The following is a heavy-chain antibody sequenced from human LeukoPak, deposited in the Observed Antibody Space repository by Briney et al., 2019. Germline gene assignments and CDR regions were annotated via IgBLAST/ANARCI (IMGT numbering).Heavy chain of an antibody. V-gene: IGHV1-24*01. J-gene: IGHJ4*02. D-gene: IGHD1-7*01. CDR2: FDPEDGET. CDR1: GYTLTELS. CDR3: VAPAGHNWNFLVDY. Sequence: ASVKVSCKVSGYTLTELSMHWVRQAPGKGLEWMGGFDPEDGETIYAQKFQGRVTMTEDTSTDTAYMELSSLRSEDTAVYYCVAPAGHNWNFLVDYWGRGTLVTVSS.